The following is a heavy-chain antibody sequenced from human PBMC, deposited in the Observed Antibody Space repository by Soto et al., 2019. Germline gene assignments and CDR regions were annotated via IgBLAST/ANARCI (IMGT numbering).Heavy chain of an antibody. D-gene: IGHD3-10*01. CDR3: ARGDRGGFDL. J-gene: IGHJ3*01. CDR1: GFTFDYYW. CDR2: VHSDGTTT. V-gene: IGHV3-74*01. Sequence: EVQLVESGGGLVQPGESLRLSCAASGFTFDYYWMHWVRQAPGKGLVLVSRVHSDGTTTTYADSVKGRFTISRDNARNTVSLQMSSLRAEDTAIYYCARGDRGGFDLWGHGTVVTVSS.